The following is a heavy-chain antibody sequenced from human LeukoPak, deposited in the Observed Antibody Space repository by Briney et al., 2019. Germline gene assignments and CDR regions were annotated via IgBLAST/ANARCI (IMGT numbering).Heavy chain of an antibody. Sequence: GGSLRLSCAASGVTFSNAWMSWVRQAPGKGLEWGGRIKSKTDGGTTDYAAPVKGRFTISRDDSTNTLYLQMNSLKTQDTAVYYCPPLWFDPWGQGTLVTVSS. V-gene: IGHV3-15*01. CDR1: GVTFSNAW. CDR2: IKSKTDGGTT. CDR3: PPLWFDP. J-gene: IGHJ5*02.